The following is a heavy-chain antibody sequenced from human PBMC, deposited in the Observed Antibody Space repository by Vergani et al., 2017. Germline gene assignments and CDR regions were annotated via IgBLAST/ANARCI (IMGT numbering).Heavy chain of an antibody. Sequence: QVQLQESGPGLVKPSETLSLTCTVSGGSTSSYYWSWIRQPPGKGLEWIGYIYYSGSTNYNPSLTSRVTISVDTSKNQFSLKLSSVTAADTAVYYCARWGLAARPFPTLDWGQGTLVTVSS. CDR1: GGSTSSYY. D-gene: IGHD6-6*01. CDR3: ARWGLAARPFPTLD. CDR2: IYYSGST. V-gene: IGHV4-59*01. J-gene: IGHJ4*02.